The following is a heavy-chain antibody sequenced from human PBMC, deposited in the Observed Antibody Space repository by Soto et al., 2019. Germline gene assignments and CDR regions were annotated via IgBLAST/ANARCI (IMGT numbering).Heavy chain of an antibody. V-gene: IGHV1-18*01. J-gene: IGHJ4*02. CDR1: GYTFTSYG. CDR2: ISAYNGNT. D-gene: IGHD2-2*01. Sequence: ASVKVSCKASGYTFTSYGISWVRQAPGQGLEWMGWISAYNGNTNYAQKLQGRVTMTTDTSTSTAYMELRSLRSDDTAVYYCAMIVVVPAAKGIDYWGQGTLVTVSS. CDR3: AMIVVVPAAKGIDY.